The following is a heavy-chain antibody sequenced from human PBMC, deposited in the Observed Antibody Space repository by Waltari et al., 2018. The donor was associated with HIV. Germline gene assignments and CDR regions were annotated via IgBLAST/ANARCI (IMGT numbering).Heavy chain of an antibody. CDR1: GFTFDDYA. V-gene: IGHV3-9*01. Sequence: EVHLVESGGGLVKPGRSLRLSCAASGFTFDDYALHWVRQAPGKGREGGSGISWKGGTIAYADSVRGRFTISRDNAKNSLYLQMNSLRPEDTALYYCAKDGRFWSTYFYYFDSWGQGTRVTVSS. D-gene: IGHD3-3*01. J-gene: IGHJ4*02. CDR2: ISWKGGTI. CDR3: AKDGRFWSTYFYYFDS.